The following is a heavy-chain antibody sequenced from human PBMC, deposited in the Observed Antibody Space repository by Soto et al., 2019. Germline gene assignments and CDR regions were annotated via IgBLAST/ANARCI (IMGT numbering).Heavy chain of an antibody. J-gene: IGHJ4*02. V-gene: IGHV1-24*01. CDR2: FDPEDGET. CDR1: GYTLTELS. CDR3: ATVWYYYDSSGYFYFDY. Sequence: ASVKVSCKVSGYTLTELSMHWVRQAPGKGLEWMGGFDPEDGETIYAQKFQGRVTMTEDTSTDTAYMELSSLRSEDTAVYYCATVWYYYDSSGYFYFDYWGQGTLGTVSS. D-gene: IGHD3-22*01.